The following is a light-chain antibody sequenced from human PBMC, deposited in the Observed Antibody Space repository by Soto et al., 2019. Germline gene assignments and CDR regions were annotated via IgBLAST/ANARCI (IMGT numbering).Light chain of an antibody. CDR2: DAS. CDR3: QQYDNLPPYT. CDR1: QDISNY. Sequence: DIQMTQSPSFLSASVGDSVTITCQASQDISNYLNWYQQKPGKAPRLLIYDASNLETGVPLRFSGSRSGTDFTFTISSLQPEDIATYYCQQYDNLPPYTFGQGTKLEIK. V-gene: IGKV1-33*01. J-gene: IGKJ2*01.